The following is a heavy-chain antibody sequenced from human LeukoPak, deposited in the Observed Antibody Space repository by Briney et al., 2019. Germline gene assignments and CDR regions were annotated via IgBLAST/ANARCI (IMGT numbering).Heavy chain of an antibody. Sequence: GGSLRLSCAASGFTFSSYAMHWVRQAPGKGLEWVAVISYDGSNKYYADSVKGRFTISRDNSKNTLYLQMNSLGAEDTAVYYCARDAYGDYSFDYWGQGTLVTVSS. J-gene: IGHJ4*02. V-gene: IGHV3-30-3*01. CDR3: ARDAYGDYSFDY. D-gene: IGHD4-17*01. CDR1: GFTFSSYA. CDR2: ISYDGSNK.